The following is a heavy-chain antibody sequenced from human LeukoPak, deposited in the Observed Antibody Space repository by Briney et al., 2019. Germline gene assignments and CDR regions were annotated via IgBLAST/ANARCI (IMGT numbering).Heavy chain of an antibody. CDR1: GGSFSGYY. D-gene: IGHD3-22*01. Sequence: SETLSLTCTVYGGSFSGYYWSWIRQPPGKGLAWIGEINHSGSTNYNPSLKSRVTISVDTSKNQFSLKLSSVTAADTAVHYSATAVDRFSYYYDSSGPRGDAFDIWGQGTMVTVSS. J-gene: IGHJ3*02. CDR3: ATAVDRFSYYYDSSGPRGDAFDI. CDR2: INHSGST. V-gene: IGHV4-34*01.